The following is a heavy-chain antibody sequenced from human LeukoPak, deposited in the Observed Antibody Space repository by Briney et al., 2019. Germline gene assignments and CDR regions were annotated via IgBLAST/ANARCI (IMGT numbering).Heavy chain of an antibody. V-gene: IGHV3-73*01. Sequence: GGSLRLSCAASGFTFSGSAMHWVRQASGKGLEWVGRIRSKANNYATAYAGSVRGRFTISRDESNNTAYLHMNSLKTEDTAVYYCTRVGVAWFDSWGQGIQVTVSS. CDR3: TRVGVAWFDS. CDR2: IRSKANNYAT. J-gene: IGHJ5*01. CDR1: GFTFSGSA. D-gene: IGHD1-26*01.